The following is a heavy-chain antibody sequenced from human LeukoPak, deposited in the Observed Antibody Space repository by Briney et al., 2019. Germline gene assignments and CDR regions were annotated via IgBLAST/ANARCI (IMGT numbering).Heavy chain of an antibody. CDR2: ISAYNGNT. CDR3: ARGHTGFGEFLLLPSDGMDV. V-gene: IGHV1-18*01. CDR1: GYTFTSYG. Sequence: ASVKVSCKASGYTFTSYGISWVRQAPGQGLEWMGWISAYNGNTNYAQKLQGRVTMTTDTSTSTAYMELRSLRSDDTAVYYCARGHTGFGEFLLLPSDGMDVWGQGTTVTVSS. J-gene: IGHJ6*02. D-gene: IGHD3-10*01.